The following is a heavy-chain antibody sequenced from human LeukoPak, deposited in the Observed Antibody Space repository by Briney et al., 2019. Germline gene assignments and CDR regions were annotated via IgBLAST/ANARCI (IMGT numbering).Heavy chain of an antibody. CDR2: ISYDGSNK. CDR3: AREYSGTTGTTPSKLYYYHYGMDV. Sequence: PGGSLRLSCAASGFTFSSYAMHWVRQAPGKGLEWVAVISYDGSNKYYADSVKGRFTISRDNSKNTLYLQMNSLRAEDTAVYYCAREYSGTTGTTPSKLYYYHYGMDVWGQGTTVTVSS. V-gene: IGHV3-30*04. J-gene: IGHJ6*02. D-gene: IGHD1-1*01. CDR1: GFTFSSYA.